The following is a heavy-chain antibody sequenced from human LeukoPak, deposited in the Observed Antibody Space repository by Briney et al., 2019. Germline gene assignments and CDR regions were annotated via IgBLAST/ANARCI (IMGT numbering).Heavy chain of an antibody. Sequence: SETLSLTCTVSGYSISSGYYWGWIRQPPGKGLEWIGSIYHSGSTYYNPSLKSRVTISVDTSKNQFPLKLNSVTAADTAVYYCARALGAFDIWGQGTMVTVSS. CDR3: ARALGAFDI. CDR1: GYSISSGYY. CDR2: IYHSGST. V-gene: IGHV4-38-2*02. J-gene: IGHJ3*02.